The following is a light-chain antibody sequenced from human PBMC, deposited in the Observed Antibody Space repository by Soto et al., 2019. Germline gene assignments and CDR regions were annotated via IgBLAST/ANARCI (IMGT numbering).Light chain of an antibody. CDR3: CSYAGSYTPVL. Sequence: QSVLTQPPSVSGAPGQRVTIPCTGTSSNIGAGFDVHWYQHLPGTAPKLLIYGNNHRPSGVPDRFSGSKSGTSASLAITGLQAEDEADYSCCSYAGSYTPVLFGGGTKVTVL. V-gene: IGLV1-40*01. J-gene: IGLJ6*01. CDR1: SSNIGAGFD. CDR2: GNN.